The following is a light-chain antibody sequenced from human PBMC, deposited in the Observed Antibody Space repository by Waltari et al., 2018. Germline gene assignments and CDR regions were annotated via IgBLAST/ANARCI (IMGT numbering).Light chain of an antibody. Sequence: EIVLTQSPVSLSLSPGERATLSRRSSQSISRYLAWYQQKPGQAPRLLIYGASKRATGIPPRFSGSGSGTDFSLTISGLEPEDSAVYYCQHHFRLPATFGQGTNVEIK. J-gene: IGKJ1*01. CDR1: QSISRY. CDR2: GAS. CDR3: QHHFRLPAT. V-gene: IGKV3-20*01.